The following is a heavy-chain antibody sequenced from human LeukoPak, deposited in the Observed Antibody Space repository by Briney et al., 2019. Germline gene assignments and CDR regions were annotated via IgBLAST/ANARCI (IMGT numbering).Heavy chain of an antibody. CDR1: GFSFSNHG. V-gene: IGHV3-30*03. D-gene: IGHD6-19*01. CDR2: IARDGGAK. J-gene: IGHJ4*02. Sequence: PPGGSLRLSCVASGFSFSNHGMHWVRQAPGKGLEWVSVIARDGGAKFYADSVKGRFTLSRDNSKNMFFLQTNFLTVEDTAIYYCAREATWGQWYFDHWGQGTPVTVSS. CDR3: AREATWGQWYFDH.